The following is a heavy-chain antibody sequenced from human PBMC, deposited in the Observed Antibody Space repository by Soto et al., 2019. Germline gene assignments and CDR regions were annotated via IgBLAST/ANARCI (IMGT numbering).Heavy chain of an antibody. CDR1: GDTFSSLA. J-gene: IGHJ6*02. Sequence: QVQLEQSGAEAKRPGSSVKVSCKASGDTFSSLAIAWVRQAPGQRLEWMGVIIPLFGATHYAQKFQGRVTITADASTTTAFMDLSSLKSDDTAVYFCAKSSYSYYHRPPYYFFYGLDVWGQGTTVTVSS. CDR3: AKSSYSYYHRPPYYFFYGLDV. CDR2: IIPLFGAT. D-gene: IGHD3-22*01. V-gene: IGHV1-69*01.